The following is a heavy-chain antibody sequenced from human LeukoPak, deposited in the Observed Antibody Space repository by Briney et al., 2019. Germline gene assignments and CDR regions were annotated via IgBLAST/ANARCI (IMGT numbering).Heavy chain of an antibody. CDR3: AKDEGVANRWFDP. J-gene: IGHJ5*02. D-gene: IGHD5-12*01. CDR1: GGSISSYY. Sequence: PSETLSLTCTVSGGSISSYYWSWIRQPPGKGLEWIGYIYYSGSTNYNPSLKSRVTISVDTSKNQFSLKLSSVTAADTAVYYCAKDEGVANRWFDPWGQGTLVTVSS. CDR2: IYYSGST. V-gene: IGHV4-59*01.